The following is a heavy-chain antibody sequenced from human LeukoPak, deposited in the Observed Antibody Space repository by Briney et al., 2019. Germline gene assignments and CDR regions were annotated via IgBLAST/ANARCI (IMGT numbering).Heavy chain of an antibody. CDR3: ARDGLYSGYDLGDY. CDR2: ISYDGSNK. V-gene: IGHV3-30*04. D-gene: IGHD5-12*01. J-gene: IGHJ4*02. Sequence: SGGSLRLSCAASGFTFSSYAMHWVRQAPGKGLEWVAVISYDGSNKYYADSVKGRFTISRDNSKNTLYLQMNSLRAEDTAVYYCARDGLYSGYDLGDYWGQGTLVTVSS. CDR1: GFTFSSYA.